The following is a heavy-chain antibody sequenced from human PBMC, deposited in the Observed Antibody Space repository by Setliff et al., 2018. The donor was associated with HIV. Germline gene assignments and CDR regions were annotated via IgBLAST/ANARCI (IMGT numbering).Heavy chain of an antibody. CDR3: ARWPTTASRYYYYYMDV. CDR2: ISGYNGVT. Sequence: ASVKVSCKASGYSFNYYAITWVRQAPGQGLEWMGYISGYNGVTHYAQNFQGRVAMTRDTAAYTAYMELTSLRSDDTAVYYCARWPTTASRYYYYYMDVWGKGTTVTVSS. CDR1: GYSFNYYA. D-gene: IGHD4-17*01. V-gene: IGHV1-18*01. J-gene: IGHJ6*03.